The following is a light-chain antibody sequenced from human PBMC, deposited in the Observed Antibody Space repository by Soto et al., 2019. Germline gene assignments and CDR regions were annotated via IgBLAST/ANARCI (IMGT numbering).Light chain of an antibody. V-gene: IGKV3-15*01. Sequence: EIVMTQSPATLSVSPGERATLSCRASQSVSTNLVWYQQKPGQAPRLLIYGASTRATGVPGRFRGTGSGTEFTLTISSLQSEDSAVYYCQQYNHWWTFGQGTKVEI. CDR3: QQYNHWWT. J-gene: IGKJ1*01. CDR2: GAS. CDR1: QSVSTN.